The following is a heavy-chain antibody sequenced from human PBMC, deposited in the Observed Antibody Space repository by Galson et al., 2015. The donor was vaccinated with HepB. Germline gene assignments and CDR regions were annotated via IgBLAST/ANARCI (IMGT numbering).Heavy chain of an antibody. CDR2: INPNSGGT. CDR3: ARGGSAARPGLPSGRVDP. D-gene: IGHD6-6*01. Sequence: SVKVSCKASGYTFTGYYMHWVRQAPGQGLEWMGWINPNSGGTNYAQKFQGRVTMTRDTSISTAYMELSRLRSDDTAVYYCARGGSAARPGLPSGRVDPWGQGTLVTVSS. V-gene: IGHV1-2*02. J-gene: IGHJ5*02. CDR1: GYTFTGYY.